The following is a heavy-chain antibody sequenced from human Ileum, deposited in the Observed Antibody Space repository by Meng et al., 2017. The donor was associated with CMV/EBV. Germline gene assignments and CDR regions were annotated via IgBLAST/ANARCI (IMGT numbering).Heavy chain of an antibody. CDR3: ARRWSGNDY. J-gene: IGHJ4*02. CDR1: GDSFTDYY. V-gene: IGHV4-59*01. Sequence: LSLTCSVSGDSFTDYYWAWIRQAPGNGLEYIAEISYTGSTTYSPSLKSRLTISMDTSKNQFSLKLSSVTAADTAMYFCARRWSGNDYWGQGTLVTVSS. D-gene: IGHD3-3*01. CDR2: ISYTGST.